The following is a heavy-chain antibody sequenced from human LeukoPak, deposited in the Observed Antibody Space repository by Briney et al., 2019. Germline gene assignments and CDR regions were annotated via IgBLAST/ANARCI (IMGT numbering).Heavy chain of an antibody. V-gene: IGHV3-48*03. CDR1: GFTFSSYE. Sequence: PGGSLRLSCGASGFTFSSYEMNWVRQAPGKGLEWVSYISSSGRIIYYADSVKGRFTISRDNAKNSLYLQMNSLRAEDTAVYYCAGEVMYYYDSSDGGDAFDIWGQGTMVTVSS. D-gene: IGHD3-22*01. CDR3: AGEVMYYYDSSDGGDAFDI. J-gene: IGHJ3*02. CDR2: ISSSGRII.